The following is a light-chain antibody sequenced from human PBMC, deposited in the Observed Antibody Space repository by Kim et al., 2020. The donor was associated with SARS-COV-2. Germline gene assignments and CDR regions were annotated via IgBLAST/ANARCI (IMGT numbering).Light chain of an antibody. CDR3: GTWDSSLRAVV. V-gene: IGLV1-51*01. Sequence: GQKVTISCSGSSSNIGSNYVPWYQQLPGTAPKLLTYDNNKRPSGIPDRFSDSKSGTSATLGITGLQTGDEADYYCGTWDSSLRAVVFGGGTQLTVL. CDR1: SSNIGSNY. CDR2: DNN. J-gene: IGLJ2*01.